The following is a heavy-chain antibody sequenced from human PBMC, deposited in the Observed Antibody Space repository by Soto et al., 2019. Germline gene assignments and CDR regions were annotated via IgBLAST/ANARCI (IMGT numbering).Heavy chain of an antibody. CDR2: ISAYNGKT. CDR1: GYTFTSYG. J-gene: IGHJ3*02. CDR3: ARLLGGLLLFGAFDI. V-gene: IGHV1-18*01. D-gene: IGHD3-16*01. Sequence: QVQLVQSGAEVKKPGASVQVSCKAPGYTFTSYGISWVRQAPGQGLEWMGWISAYNGKTNYTQKLQGRVTMTTDTSTSTAYMELRSLRSDDRAVYYCARLLGGLLLFGAFDIWGQGTMVTVSS.